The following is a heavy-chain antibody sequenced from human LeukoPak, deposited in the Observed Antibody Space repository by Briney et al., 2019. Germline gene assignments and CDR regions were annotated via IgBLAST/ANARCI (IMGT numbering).Heavy chain of an antibody. CDR1: GLRFSTYD. Sequence: KPGESLRLSCAASGLRFSTYDANWVRQAPGKGLEWVASISASTTYIYYADSVKGRFTISRDDAKNPLYLQMSSLRADDTAVYYCAREVIGGNSAWGQGTLVTVSS. CDR2: ISASTTYI. CDR3: AREVIGGNSA. V-gene: IGHV3-21*01. D-gene: IGHD4-23*01. J-gene: IGHJ4*02.